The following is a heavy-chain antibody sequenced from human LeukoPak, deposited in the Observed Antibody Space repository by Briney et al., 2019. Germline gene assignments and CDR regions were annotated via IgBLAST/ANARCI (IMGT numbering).Heavy chain of an antibody. CDR3: ARDGYDILTGYTAYYFDY. CDR2: IKQDGSEK. CDR1: GFTFSSYW. Sequence: GGSLRLSCAASGFTFSSYWMSWVRQAPGKGREWVANIKQDGSEKYYVDSVKGRFTISRDNAKNSLYLQMNSLRAEDTAVYYCARDGYDILTGYTAYYFDYWGQGTLVTVSS. V-gene: IGHV3-7*01. J-gene: IGHJ4*02. D-gene: IGHD3-9*01.